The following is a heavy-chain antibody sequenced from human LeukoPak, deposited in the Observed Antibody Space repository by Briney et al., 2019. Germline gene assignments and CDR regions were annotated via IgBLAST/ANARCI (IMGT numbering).Heavy chain of an antibody. J-gene: IGHJ4*02. CDR3: AKPGYSSNSGFDY. D-gene: IGHD6-13*01. Sequence: GGSLRLSCAASGITFSSHGMHWVRQAPGKGLEWVSVIWYDGSDKYYADSVKGRFTISRDNSKNTLYLQMNSLRAEDTAVYYCAKPGYSSNSGFDYWGQGTLVTVSS. CDR2: IWYDGSDK. V-gene: IGHV3-33*06. CDR1: GITFSSHG.